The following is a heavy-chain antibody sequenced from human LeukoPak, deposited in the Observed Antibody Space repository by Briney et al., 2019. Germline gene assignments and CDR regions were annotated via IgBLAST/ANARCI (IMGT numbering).Heavy chain of an antibody. CDR2: ISGSGGST. Sequence: GGSLRLSCAASGFTFSSYAMSWVRQAPGKGLEWVSAISGSGGSTYYADSVKGRFTISRDNSENTLYLQMNSLRAEDTAVYYCAKDGLIQLWPEGLRVQPPYFDYWGQGTLVTVSS. D-gene: IGHD5-18*01. J-gene: IGHJ4*02. V-gene: IGHV3-23*01. CDR3: AKDGLIQLWPEGLRVQPPYFDY. CDR1: GFTFSSYA.